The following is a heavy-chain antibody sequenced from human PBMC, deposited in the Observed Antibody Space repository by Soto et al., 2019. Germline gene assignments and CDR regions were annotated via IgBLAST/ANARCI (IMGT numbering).Heavy chain of an antibody. D-gene: IGHD2-15*01. CDR2: IVVGSGNT. V-gene: IGHV1-58*01. Sequence: GASVKVSCKASGFTFTSSAVQWVRQARGQRLEWIGWIVVGSGNTNYAQKFQERVTITRDMSTSTAYMELSSLRSEDTAVYYCAADPGYCSGGSCYSAGYYYYYGMDVWG. J-gene: IGHJ6*02. CDR3: AADPGYCSGGSCYSAGYYYYYGMDV. CDR1: GFTFTSSA.